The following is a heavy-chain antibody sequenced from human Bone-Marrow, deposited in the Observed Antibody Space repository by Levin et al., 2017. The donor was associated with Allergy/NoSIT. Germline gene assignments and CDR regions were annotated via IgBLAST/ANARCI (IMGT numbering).Heavy chain of an antibody. Sequence: RASVKVSCKASGYPFSSYYIHWVRQAPGQGLEWMGVVDPNDGSATYTQNSQGRVTMTTDTSTGTVYMEVSSLRSEDTAVYYCARDRRPAPYSPFGYFDAWGQGSLVTVSS. V-gene: IGHV1-46*01. CDR1: GYPFSSYY. CDR3: ARDRRPAPYSPFGYFDA. J-gene: IGHJ5*02. CDR2: VDPNDGSA. D-gene: IGHD5-18*01.